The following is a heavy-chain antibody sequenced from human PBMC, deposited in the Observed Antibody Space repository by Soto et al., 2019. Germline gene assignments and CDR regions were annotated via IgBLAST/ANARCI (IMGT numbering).Heavy chain of an antibody. CDR1: GGTFSRHG. CDR3: ASNDDILTGSYYSGMDV. D-gene: IGHD3-9*01. Sequence: QVQLVQSGAEVKKPGSSVKVSCKASGGTFSRHGISWVRQAPGQGLEWLGGIPPIFGTANYPQKFQGRVTITADESESTAYMELGSLISEDTAVYYCASNDDILTGSYYSGMDVWGQWTTVTVSS. J-gene: IGHJ6*02. CDR2: IPPIFGTA. V-gene: IGHV1-69*12.